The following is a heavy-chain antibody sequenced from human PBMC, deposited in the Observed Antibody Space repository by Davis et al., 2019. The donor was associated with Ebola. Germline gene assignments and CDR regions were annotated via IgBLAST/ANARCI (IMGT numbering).Heavy chain of an antibody. CDR3: ARGPSDYYDSSGYYWGPSYYYGMDV. D-gene: IGHD3-22*01. CDR2: ISYDGSNK. Sequence: GESLKTPCAAPGFTFSSYAMHWVRQAPGKGLEWVAVISYDGSNKYYADSVKGRFTISRDNSKNTLSLQMNSLRAEDTAVYYCARGPSDYYDSSGYYWGPSYYYGMDVWGKGTTVTVSS. V-gene: IGHV3-30-3*01. CDR1: GFTFSSYA. J-gene: IGHJ6*04.